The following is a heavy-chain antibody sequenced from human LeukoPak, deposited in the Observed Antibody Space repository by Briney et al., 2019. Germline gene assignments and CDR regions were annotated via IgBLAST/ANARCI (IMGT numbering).Heavy chain of an antibody. CDR2: IRYDGSNE. CDR3: ARAGRKSRGVDIVRKKETGYYYYMDV. Sequence: GGSLRLSCAASGFTFSSYGMHWVRQAPGKGLEWVSFIRYDGSNEYYADSVRGRFTISRDNSKNTLYLQMNSLRAEDTAVYYCARAGRKSRGVDIVRKKETGYYYYMDVWGKGTTVTVSS. V-gene: IGHV3-30*02. J-gene: IGHJ6*03. CDR1: GFTFSSYG. D-gene: IGHD2-15*01.